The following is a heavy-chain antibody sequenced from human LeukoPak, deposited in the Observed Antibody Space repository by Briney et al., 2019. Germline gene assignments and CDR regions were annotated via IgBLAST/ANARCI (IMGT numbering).Heavy chain of an antibody. Sequence: PSETLSLTCAVSGYSISSGYYWGWIRQPPGEGLEWIGSIYHSGSTYYNPSLKSRVTISVDTSKNQFSLKLSSVTAADTAVYYCARDLCSGGSCYRIGNWFDPWGQGTLVTVSS. J-gene: IGHJ5*02. CDR3: ARDLCSGGSCYRIGNWFDP. V-gene: IGHV4-38-2*02. CDR1: GYSISSGYY. CDR2: IYHSGST. D-gene: IGHD2-15*01.